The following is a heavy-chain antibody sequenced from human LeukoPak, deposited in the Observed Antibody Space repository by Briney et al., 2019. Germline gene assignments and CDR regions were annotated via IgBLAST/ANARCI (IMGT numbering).Heavy chain of an antibody. V-gene: IGHV1-18*01. Sequence: GASVKVSCKASGYTFTSYGISWVRQAPGQGLEWMGWISAYNGNTNYAQKFQGRVTMTTDTSTSTAYMELSSLRSDDSAVYYCARKGCTGDCFRFDPWGQGTLVTVSS. CDR3: ARKGCTGDCFRFDP. CDR2: ISAYNGNT. J-gene: IGHJ5*02. D-gene: IGHD2-21*02. CDR1: GYTFTSYG.